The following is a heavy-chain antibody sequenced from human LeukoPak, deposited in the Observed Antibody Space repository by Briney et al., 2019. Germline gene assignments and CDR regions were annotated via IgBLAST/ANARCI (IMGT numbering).Heavy chain of an antibody. CDR2: ISAYNGNT. Sequence: ASVKVSCKASGYTFTTYGISWVRQAPGQGLEWMGWISAYNGNTNYAQKLQGRVTITTDTSTSTAYMELRSLRSDDTAMYYCARTDILTGPIDYWGQGTLVTVSS. J-gene: IGHJ4*02. CDR3: ARTDILTGPIDY. V-gene: IGHV1-18*01. CDR1: GYTFTTYG. D-gene: IGHD3-9*01.